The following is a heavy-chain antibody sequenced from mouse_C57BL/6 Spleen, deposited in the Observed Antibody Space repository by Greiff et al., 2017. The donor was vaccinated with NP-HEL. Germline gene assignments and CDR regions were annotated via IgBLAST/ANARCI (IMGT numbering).Heavy chain of an antibody. D-gene: IGHD1-1*01. CDR1: GFNIKDYY. J-gene: IGHJ2*01. CDR3: ARRVITTVVATDY. V-gene: IGHV14-2*01. Sequence: VQLQQSGAELVKPGASVKLSCTASGFNIKDYYMHWVKQRTEQGLEWIGRIDPEDGETKYAPKFQGKATITADTSSSTAYMQLSSLTSEDSAVYYCARRVITTVVATDYWGQGTTLTVSS. CDR2: IDPEDGET.